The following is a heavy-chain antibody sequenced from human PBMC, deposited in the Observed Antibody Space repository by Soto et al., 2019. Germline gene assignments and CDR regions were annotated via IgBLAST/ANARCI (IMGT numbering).Heavy chain of an antibody. V-gene: IGHV3-48*02. CDR2: VSSSSSTI. J-gene: IGHJ6*02. D-gene: IGHD3-3*01. CDR3: ARELLSIFGVVPGTNCMDV. CDR1: GFTFSSYS. Sequence: GSLRLSCGASGFTFSSYSMNWVRQAPGKGLEWVSYVSSSSSTIYYADSVKGRFTISRDNAKNSLYLQMNSLRDEDTAVYYCARELLSIFGVVPGTNCMDVWGQGTTVTVSS.